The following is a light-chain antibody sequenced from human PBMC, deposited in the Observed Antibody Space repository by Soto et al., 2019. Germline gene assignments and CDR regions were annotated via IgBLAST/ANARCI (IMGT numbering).Light chain of an antibody. CDR3: QQYNNWPPWT. CDR2: GAS. V-gene: IGKV3-15*01. CDR1: QSVSSN. Sequence: DIVMPQSPATLSVSPGERATLSCRASQSVSSNLAWYQQKPGQAPRLLIYGASTRATGIPARFSGSGSGTDFTLTISSLQSKDFAVYSCQQYNNWPPWTFGQGPKVEIQ. J-gene: IGKJ1*01.